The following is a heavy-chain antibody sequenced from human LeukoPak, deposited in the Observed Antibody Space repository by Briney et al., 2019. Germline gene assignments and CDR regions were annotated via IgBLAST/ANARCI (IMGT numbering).Heavy chain of an antibody. J-gene: IGHJ4*02. Sequence: SETLSLTCTVSGGSISSYYWSWIRQPPGKGLEWIGYIYHSGSTYYNPSLKSRVTISVDRSKNQFSLKLSSVTAADTAVYYCAREGGDYGDYVLDYWGQGTLVTVSS. V-gene: IGHV4-59*12. CDR2: IYHSGST. D-gene: IGHD4-17*01. CDR1: GGSISSYY. CDR3: AREGGDYGDYVLDY.